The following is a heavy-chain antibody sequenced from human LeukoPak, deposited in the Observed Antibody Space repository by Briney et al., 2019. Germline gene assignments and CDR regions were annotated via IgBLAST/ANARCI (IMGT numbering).Heavy chain of an antibody. D-gene: IGHD6-13*01. CDR3: ARDAIAAAGTQLPYYYYYMDV. CDR2: INPNSGGT. V-gene: IGHV1-2*02. J-gene: IGHJ6*03. CDR1: GYTFTDYE. Sequence: GASVKVSCKASGYTFTDYEINWVRQAPGQGLEWMGWINPNSGGTNYAQKFQGRVTMTRDTSISTAYMELSRLRSDDTAVYYCARDAIAAAGTQLPYYYYYMDVWGKGTTVTISS.